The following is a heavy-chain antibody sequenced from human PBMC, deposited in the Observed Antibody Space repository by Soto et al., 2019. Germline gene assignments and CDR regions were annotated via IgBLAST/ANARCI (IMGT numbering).Heavy chain of an antibody. Sequence: QVQLVESGGGVVQPGRSLRLSCAASGFTFSSYAMHWVRQAPGKGLEWVAVISYDGSNKYYADSVRGRFTISRDNSKNTLYLQMNSLRAEDTAGYYCARGEGFDWLFKNWFDPWGQGTLVTVSS. CDR1: GFTFSSYA. CDR3: ARGEGFDWLFKNWFDP. J-gene: IGHJ5*02. CDR2: ISYDGSNK. D-gene: IGHD3-9*01. V-gene: IGHV3-30-3*01.